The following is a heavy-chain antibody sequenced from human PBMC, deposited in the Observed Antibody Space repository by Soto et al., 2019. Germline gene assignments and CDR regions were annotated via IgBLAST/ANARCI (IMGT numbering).Heavy chain of an antibody. J-gene: IGHJ5*02. CDR3: ARSPAYGDYANLDT. CDR1: GDSVSKYY. V-gene: IGHV4-4*07. Sequence: QVQLQESGPGLVKPSETLSLTCTVSGDSVSKYYWNWIRQPAGQGLAWIGRIHSTRSPNYNPSLKSRVTMSVDTSKNQFSLKLNLTSVTAADTAVYYCARSPAYGDYANLDTWGQGTLVTVSS. CDR2: IHSTRSP. D-gene: IGHD4-17*01.